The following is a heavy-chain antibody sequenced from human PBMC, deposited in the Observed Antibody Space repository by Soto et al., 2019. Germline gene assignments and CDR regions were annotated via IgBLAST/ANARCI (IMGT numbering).Heavy chain of an antibody. D-gene: IGHD1-26*01. CDR1: EIILSGDV. J-gene: IGHJ4*02. V-gene: IGHV3-33*01. Sequence: PGGSLRLSCAVSEIILSGDVMPWVLQAPGKGLEWVAVIRFDGSNIHYADSVKGRFTISRDNSKNTLYLQMDSPRAEDTAVYYCARFGVGCTVLIGYLDYWGQGALDPGSS. CDR3: ARFGVGCTVLIGYLDY. CDR2: IRFDGSNI.